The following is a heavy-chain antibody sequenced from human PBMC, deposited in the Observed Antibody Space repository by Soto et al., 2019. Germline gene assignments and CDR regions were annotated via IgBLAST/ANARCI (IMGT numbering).Heavy chain of an antibody. Sequence: GGSLRLSCTVSGFAFNNYGINWVRQAPGEGLEWVSSISKSDYTYYSDSVKGRFTISRDNAKNSVSLQMNTLRVEDTAVYYCAREDSIIIPAVSDFWGQGTLVTVSS. CDR1: GFAFNNYG. CDR3: AREDSIIIPAVSDF. D-gene: IGHD2-2*01. V-gene: IGHV3-21*01. J-gene: IGHJ4*02. CDR2: ISKSDYT.